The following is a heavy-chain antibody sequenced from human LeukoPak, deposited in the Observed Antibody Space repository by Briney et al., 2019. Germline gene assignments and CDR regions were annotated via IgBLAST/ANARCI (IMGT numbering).Heavy chain of an antibody. V-gene: IGHV1-24*01. D-gene: IGHD4-17*01. CDR1: GYTFTSYD. CDR2: FDPEDGET. CDR3: ATLRVDDYGDFYFDY. J-gene: IGHJ4*02. Sequence: GASVKVSCKASGYTFTSYDINWVRQATGQGLEWMGGFDPEDGETIYAQKFQGRVTMTEDTSTDTAYMELSSLRSEDTAVYYCATLRVDDYGDFYFDYWGQGTLVTVSS.